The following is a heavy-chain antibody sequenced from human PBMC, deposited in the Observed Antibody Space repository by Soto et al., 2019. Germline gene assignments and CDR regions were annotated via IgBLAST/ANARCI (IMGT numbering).Heavy chain of an antibody. CDR3: ARGGSGWYYFDY. V-gene: IGHV3-33*01. CDR2: IWDDGSKK. J-gene: IGHJ4*02. CDR1: GFTFNTYG. Sequence: QVQLVESGGGVVQPGRSLRLSCAASGFTFNTYGMHWVRQAPGKGLEWVAVIWDDGSKKDYADSVKGRFTISRDNSKNTSHLQMNSLRVEDTAVYYCARGGSGWYYFDYWGRGTLVTVSS. D-gene: IGHD6-19*01.